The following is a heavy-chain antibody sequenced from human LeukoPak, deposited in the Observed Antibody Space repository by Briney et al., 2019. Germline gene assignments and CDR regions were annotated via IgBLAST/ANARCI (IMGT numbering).Heavy chain of an antibody. V-gene: IGHV3-30*04. CDR2: ISYDGTKK. J-gene: IGHJ6*02. CDR1: GFTFSSYA. D-gene: IGHD3-22*01. CDR3: AYDGSGYYYGMDV. Sequence: GGSLRLSCAASGFTFSSYAMHWVRQAPGKGLGGVAVISYDGTKKYYADSVKGRFTISRDNSKNTLYLQVNSLRAEDTAVYYAAYDGSGYYYGMDVWGQGTTVTVSS.